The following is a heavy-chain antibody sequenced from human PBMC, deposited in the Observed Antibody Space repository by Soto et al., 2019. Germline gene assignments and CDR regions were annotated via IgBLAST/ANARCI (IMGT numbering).Heavy chain of an antibody. D-gene: IGHD3-9*01. CDR3: RRHTRLAPGLGIPAEPSSDL. Sequence: QPPGKGLEWIGYIYHSGSTYYNPSLRRRVTISVDRSKNQFSLKLSSVTAADFFFSSRRRHTRLAPGLGIPAEPSSDL. V-gene: IGHV4-30-2*01. CDR2: IYHSGST. J-gene: IGHJ2*01.